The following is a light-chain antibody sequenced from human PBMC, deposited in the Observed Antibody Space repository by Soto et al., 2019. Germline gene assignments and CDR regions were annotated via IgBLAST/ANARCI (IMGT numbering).Light chain of an antibody. CDR2: EAS. V-gene: IGKV3-11*01. CDR1: QSVSSY. Sequence: EIVLTQFPATLSLSLGERATLSCRASQSVSSYLAWYQQKPGQAPRLLIHEASNRATGIPARFSGSGSGTDFTLTISSLEPEDFAVYYCQQRSNWPLTFGGGTKVEIK. J-gene: IGKJ4*02. CDR3: QQRSNWPLT.